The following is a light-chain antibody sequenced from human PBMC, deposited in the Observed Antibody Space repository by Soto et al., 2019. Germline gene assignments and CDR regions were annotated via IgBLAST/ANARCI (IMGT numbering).Light chain of an antibody. CDR2: LGS. CDR3: MQALQART. J-gene: IGKJ1*01. CDR1: QSLLYSNGYNY. Sequence: EIVMTQSPLSLPVTPGEPASISCRSSQSLLYSNGYNYLDWYLQKPGQSPQLLIFLGSTRASGXPAXFTGSGSGTDFTLKISRVEAEDVGVYYCMQALQARTFGQGTRVDIK. V-gene: IGKV2-28*01.